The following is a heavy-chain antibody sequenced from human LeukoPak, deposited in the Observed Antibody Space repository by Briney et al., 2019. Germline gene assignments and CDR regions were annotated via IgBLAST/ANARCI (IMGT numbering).Heavy chain of an antibody. CDR2: ISYDGSNK. V-gene: IGHV3-30-3*01. J-gene: IGHJ4*02. D-gene: IGHD6-19*01. CDR3: ARDYTVASGPPLY. CDR1: GFIFDTYG. Sequence: GGSLRLSCAASGFIFDTYGVHWLRQAPGKGLEWLAVISYDGSNKLYADSVKGRFTISRDNSKNTLYLQMNSLRAEDTAVYYCARDYTVASGPPLYWGQGTLVTVSS.